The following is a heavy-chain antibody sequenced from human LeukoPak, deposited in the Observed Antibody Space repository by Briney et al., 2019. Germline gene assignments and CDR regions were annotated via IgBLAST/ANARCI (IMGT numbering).Heavy chain of an antibody. V-gene: IGHV3-30*18. CDR1: GFTFSSYG. CDR2: ISYDGSNK. Sequence: GGSLRLSCAASGFTFSSYGMHWVRQAPGKGLEWVAVISYDGSNKYYAGSVKGRFTISRDNSKNTLYLQMNSLRAEDTAVYYCAKGYYYDSSSPDYWGQGTLVTVSS. D-gene: IGHD3-22*01. J-gene: IGHJ4*02. CDR3: AKGYYYDSSSPDY.